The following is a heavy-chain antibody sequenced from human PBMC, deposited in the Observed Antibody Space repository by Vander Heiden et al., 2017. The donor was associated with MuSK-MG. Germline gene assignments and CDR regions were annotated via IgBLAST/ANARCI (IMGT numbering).Heavy chain of an antibody. D-gene: IGHD6-13*01. V-gene: IGHV4-34*01. J-gene: IGHJ5*02. CDR3: ARAYSGYSSSPYNWFDP. CDR1: GGSFSGYY. Sequence: QVQLQQWGAGLLKPSGTLSLTCAAYGGSFSGYYWNWIRQPPGKGLKWIGEINHSGSTNYNPSLKSRVTISVDTSKNQFSLKLSSVTAADTAVYYCARAYSGYSSSPYNWFDPWGQGTLVTVS. CDR2: INHSGST.